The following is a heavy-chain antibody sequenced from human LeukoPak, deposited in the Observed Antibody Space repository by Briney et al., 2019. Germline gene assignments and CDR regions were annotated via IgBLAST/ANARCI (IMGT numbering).Heavy chain of an antibody. V-gene: IGHV3-33*01. D-gene: IGHD6-13*01. CDR1: GFTFSSYG. CDR3: ARDTPSGIAAAGTWPIAY. Sequence: PGRSLRLSCAASGFTFSSYGMHWVRQAPGKGLEWVAVIWYDGSNKYYADSVKGRFTISRDNSKNTLYLQMNSLRAEDTAVYYCARDTPSGIAAAGTWPIAYWGQGTLVTVSS. J-gene: IGHJ4*02. CDR2: IWYDGSNK.